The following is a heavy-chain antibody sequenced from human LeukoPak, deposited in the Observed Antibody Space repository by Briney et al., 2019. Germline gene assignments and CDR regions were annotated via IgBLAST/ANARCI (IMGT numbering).Heavy chain of an antibody. CDR2: IYYSGST. CDR1: GGSISSYY. CDR3: ARLDTYYYDSTPTYAFDI. V-gene: IGHV4-59*01. J-gene: IGHJ3*02. Sequence: SETLSLTCTVSGGSISSYYWSRIRQPPGKGLEWIGYIYYSGSTNYNPSLKSRVTISVDTSKNQFSLKLSSVTAADTAVYYCARLDTYYYDSTPTYAFDIWGQGTMVTVSS. D-gene: IGHD3-22*01.